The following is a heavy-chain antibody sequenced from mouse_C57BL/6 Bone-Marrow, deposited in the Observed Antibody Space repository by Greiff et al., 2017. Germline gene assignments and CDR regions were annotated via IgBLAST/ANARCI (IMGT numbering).Heavy chain of an antibody. D-gene: IGHD2-4*01. CDR2: INPSNGGT. J-gene: IGHJ2*01. CDR1: GYTFTSYW. Sequence: QVQLQQPGTGLVKPGASVKLSCKASGYTFTSYWMHWVKQRPGQGLEWIGNINPSNGGTNYNEKFKSKTTLTVDKSSSTAYMQLSSRTSEDSAVYYLSRWAPYDYDRRAYLDYWGQGTPLTVSS. V-gene: IGHV1-53*01. CDR3: SRWAPYDYDRRAYLDY.